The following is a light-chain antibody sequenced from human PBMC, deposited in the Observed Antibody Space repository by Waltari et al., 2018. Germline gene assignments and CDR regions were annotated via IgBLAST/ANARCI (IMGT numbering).Light chain of an antibody. Sequence: DIQITQSPSSLSASVGDRVTITCRASQSVNTYLHWYQQKPGKAPKLLIYDASSVQSGVPLRFSGSGSGTDFTLTISSLQPEDFATYYCQQSYSLLRTFGQGTKVEIK. V-gene: IGKV1-39*01. CDR2: DAS. CDR3: QQSYSLLRT. J-gene: IGKJ1*01. CDR1: QSVNTY.